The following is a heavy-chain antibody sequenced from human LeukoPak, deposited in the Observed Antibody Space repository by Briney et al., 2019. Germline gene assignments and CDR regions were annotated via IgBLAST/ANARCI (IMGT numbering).Heavy chain of an antibody. J-gene: IGHJ4*02. V-gene: IGHV3-7*03. CDR2: IKQDGSEN. Sequence: GGSLRLSCTASGFTFSSYGMSWVRQAPGKGLEWVANIKQDGSENYYVDSVKGRFTISRDNAKNSLYLQMNSLRAEDTAVYYCARSRYCTNGICSYFDYWGQGTLVTVSS. CDR1: GFTFSSYG. CDR3: ARSRYCTNGICSYFDY. D-gene: IGHD2-8*01.